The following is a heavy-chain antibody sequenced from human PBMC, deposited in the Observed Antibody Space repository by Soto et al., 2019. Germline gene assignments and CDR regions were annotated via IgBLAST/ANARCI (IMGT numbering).Heavy chain of an antibody. V-gene: IGHV3-21*01. J-gene: IGHJ4*02. CDR1: GFTFSSYS. CDR2: ISSSSSYI. Sequence: EVQLVESGGGLVKPGGSLRLSCAASGFTFSSYSMNWVHQAPGKGLEWVSSISSSSSYIYYADSVKGRFTISRDNAKNSLYLQMNSLRAEDTAVYYCARGESGYYYDYWGQGTLVTVSS. CDR3: ARGESGYYYDY. D-gene: IGHD3-22*01.